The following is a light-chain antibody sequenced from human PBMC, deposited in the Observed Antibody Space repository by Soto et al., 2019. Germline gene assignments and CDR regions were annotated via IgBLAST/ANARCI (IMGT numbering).Light chain of an antibody. CDR3: QQRGDWPPT. CDR2: NSF. CDR1: QSVTTY. J-gene: IGKJ3*01. Sequence: EIVLTQSPATLSLSPGETATLSCRASQSVTTYLAWYQQKPGQAPRLLIYNSFNRAAGIPARFSGSGSETDFTLPISNREPEDFAVYYCQQRGDWPPTFGHGTKVYI. V-gene: IGKV3-11*01.